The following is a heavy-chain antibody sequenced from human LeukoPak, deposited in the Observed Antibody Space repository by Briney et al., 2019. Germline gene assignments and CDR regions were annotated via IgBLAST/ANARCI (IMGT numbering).Heavy chain of an antibody. CDR1: GFTFSNAW. J-gene: IGHJ4*02. CDR2: ISGSGGST. Sequence: GGSLRLSCADSGFTFSNAWMSWVRQAPGKGLEWVSAISGSGGSTYYADSVKGRFTISRDNSKNTLYLQMNSLRAEDTAVYYCAKTPINYDSSGYSLYYFDYWGQGTLITVSS. CDR3: AKTPINYDSSGYSLYYFDY. V-gene: IGHV3-23*01. D-gene: IGHD3-22*01.